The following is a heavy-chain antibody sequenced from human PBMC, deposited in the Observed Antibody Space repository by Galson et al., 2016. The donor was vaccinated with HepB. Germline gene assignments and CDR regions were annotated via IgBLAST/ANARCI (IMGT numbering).Heavy chain of an antibody. CDR1: SGSISSDNW. D-gene: IGHD6-19*01. Sequence: SETLSLTCAVSSGSISSDNWWTWVRQPPGKGLEWIGEIYHSGSTNYNPSLKSRVTISVDKSKNQFSLKLSSVTAADTAVCYCARAVAVAGHFDYWGQGTLVTVSS. V-gene: IGHV4-4*02. CDR3: ARAVAVAGHFDY. CDR2: IYHSGST. J-gene: IGHJ4*02.